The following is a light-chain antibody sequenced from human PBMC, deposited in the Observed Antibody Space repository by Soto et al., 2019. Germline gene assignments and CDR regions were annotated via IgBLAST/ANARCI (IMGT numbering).Light chain of an antibody. CDR1: QSISSTY. CDR3: QQYNSARWT. J-gene: IGKJ1*01. CDR2: DAS. V-gene: IGKV3-20*01. Sequence: EIVLTQSPGTLSLSPGERATLPCRASQSISSTYLTWYHQRPGQAPRLLIYDASRRATGIPDRFSGSGSGTDFSLTISRLEPEDFAVYYCQQYNSARWTFGQGTKVDIK.